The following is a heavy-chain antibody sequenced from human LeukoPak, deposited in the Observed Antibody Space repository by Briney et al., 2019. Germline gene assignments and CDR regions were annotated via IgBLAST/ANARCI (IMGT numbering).Heavy chain of an antibody. CDR3: ARGQGGYSIYFDY. Sequence: GASVKVSCKTSGYTFTGYYIQWVRQAPGQGLEWMGYINPTSGGTNYAQEFQGRVTMTRDTSISTAYMELSRLTSDDTAVYYCARGQGGYSIYFDYWGQGTLVTVSS. D-gene: IGHD3-22*01. CDR2: INPTSGGT. V-gene: IGHV1-2*02. J-gene: IGHJ4*02. CDR1: GYTFTGYY.